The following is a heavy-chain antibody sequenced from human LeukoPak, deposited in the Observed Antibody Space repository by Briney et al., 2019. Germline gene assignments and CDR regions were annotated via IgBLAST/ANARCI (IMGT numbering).Heavy chain of an antibody. CDR3: AQAYDILTGYDY. D-gene: IGHD3-9*01. CDR1: GFTFSSYA. CDR2: ISYDGSNK. V-gene: IGHV3-30*04. Sequence: GRSLRLSCAASGFTFSSYAMHWVRQAPGKGRKGVAVISYDGSNKYYADSVKGRFTISRDNSKNTLYLQMNSLRAEDTAVYYCAQAYDILTGYDYWGQGTLVTVSS. J-gene: IGHJ4*02.